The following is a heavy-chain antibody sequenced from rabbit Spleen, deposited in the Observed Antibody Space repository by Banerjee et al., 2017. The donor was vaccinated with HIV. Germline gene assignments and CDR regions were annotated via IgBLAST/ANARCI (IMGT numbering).Heavy chain of an antibody. CDR1: GFSFIAGYY. CDR2: IHGGSRNNI. CDR3: ARDSGSSFSSYGMDL. Sequence: QSLEESGGDLVKPGASLTLTCTASGFSFIAGYYMCWVRQAPGKGLEWIACIHGGSRNNIYYASWAKGRFTISRSTSLNTVTLQMTSLTAADTATYFCARDSGSSFSSYGMDLWGPGTLVTV. J-gene: IGHJ6*01. V-gene: IGHV1S40*01. D-gene: IGHD8-1*01.